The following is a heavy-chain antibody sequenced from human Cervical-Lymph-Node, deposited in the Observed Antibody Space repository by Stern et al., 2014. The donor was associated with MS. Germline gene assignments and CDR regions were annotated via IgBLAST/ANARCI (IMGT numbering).Heavy chain of an antibody. J-gene: IGHJ4*02. CDR1: GYTFTSYY. CDR3: ARFGVVTPYDY. CDR2: INPKTGDT. D-gene: IGHD3-3*01. V-gene: IGHV1-2*02. Sequence: DQLVESGAEVKKPGASVKVSCKASGYTFTSYYIHWVRQAPGQGLQWMGWINPKTGDTDYARDFQGRVTMTRDSSIASAFMELRTLTSDVTAVYYCARFGVVTPYDYWGQGTLVTVSS.